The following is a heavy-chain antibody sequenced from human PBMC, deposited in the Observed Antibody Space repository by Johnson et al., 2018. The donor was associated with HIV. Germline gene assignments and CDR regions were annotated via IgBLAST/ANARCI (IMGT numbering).Heavy chain of an antibody. CDR2: IYSGGST. V-gene: IGHV3-66*01. J-gene: IGHJ3*02. CDR3: ATHGGTVTTRAIAHPHDALDI. Sequence: EMQLVESGGGLVQPGGSLRLSCAASGFTVSSNYMSWVRQAPGKGLEWVSVIYSGGSTYYADSVKGRFTISRDNSKNTLYLQMNSLRAEDTAVYYCATHGGTVTTRAIAHPHDALDIWGQGTMVTVSS. CDR1: GFTVSSNY. D-gene: IGHD4-17*01.